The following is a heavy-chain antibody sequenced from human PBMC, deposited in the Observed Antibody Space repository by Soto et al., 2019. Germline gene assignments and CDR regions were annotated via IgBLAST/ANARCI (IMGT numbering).Heavy chain of an antibody. J-gene: IGHJ6*02. CDR1: GYTFTSYY. D-gene: IGHD2-2*01. V-gene: IGHV1-46*01. CDR2: INPSGGST. Sequence: QVPLVQSGAEVKKPGASVKVSCKASGYTFTSYYMHWVRQAPGQGLEWMGIINPSGGSTSYAQKFQGRVTMTRDTSTSTVYMELSSLRSEDTAEYYCARDQDIVVVPAAGYSGYDSYYYYYGMDVWGQGTTVTVSS. CDR3: ARDQDIVVVPAAGYSGYDSYYYYYGMDV.